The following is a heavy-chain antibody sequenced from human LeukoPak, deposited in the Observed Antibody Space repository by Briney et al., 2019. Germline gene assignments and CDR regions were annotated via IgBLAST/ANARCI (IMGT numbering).Heavy chain of an antibody. CDR2: ISSSSSYI. J-gene: IGHJ5*02. V-gene: IGHV3-21*01. Sequence: GGSLRLSCAASGFTFSSYGMSWVRQAPGKGLEWVSSISSSSSYIYYADSVKGRFTISRDNAKNSLYLQMNSLRAEDTAVYYCARVIEGATVGWFDPWGQGTLVTVSS. CDR1: GFTFSSYG. D-gene: IGHD1-26*01. CDR3: ARVIEGATVGWFDP.